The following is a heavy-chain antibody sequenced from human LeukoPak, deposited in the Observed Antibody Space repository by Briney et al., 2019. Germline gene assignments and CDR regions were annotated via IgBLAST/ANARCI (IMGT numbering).Heavy chain of an antibody. V-gene: IGHV3-23*01. CDR3: AKEILTGDFDY. CDR2: ISSTSAYI. CDR1: GFALKSYS. Sequence: QSGGSLRLSCAGSGFALKSYSLSWVRQAPGKGLEWVSSISSTSAYIYYADSVKGRFTISRDNSKNTLYLQMNSLRAEDTAVYYCAKEILTGDFDYWGQGTLVTVSS. J-gene: IGHJ4*02. D-gene: IGHD7-27*01.